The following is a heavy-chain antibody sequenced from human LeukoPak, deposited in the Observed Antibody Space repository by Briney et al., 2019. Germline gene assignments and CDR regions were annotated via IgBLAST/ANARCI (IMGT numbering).Heavy chain of an antibody. CDR1: GYSISSGYY. V-gene: IGHV4-38-2*01. D-gene: IGHD3-9*01. J-gene: IGHJ4*02. CDR2: IYHSGIT. Sequence: PSETLSLTCAVSGYSISSGYYWGWIRQPPGKGLEWIGSIYHSGITYYNPSLKSRVTISVDTSKNQFSLKLSSLTAADTAVYYCARGDSGYYYFDYWGQGTLVTVSS. CDR3: ARGDSGYYYFDY.